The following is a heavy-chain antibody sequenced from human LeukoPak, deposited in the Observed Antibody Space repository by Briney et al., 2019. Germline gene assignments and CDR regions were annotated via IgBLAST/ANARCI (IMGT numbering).Heavy chain of an antibody. Sequence: GGSLRLSCAASGFTFSNFAMSWVRQAPGKGLEWVSSIGGSDGRTYYAESVQGRFTTSRDDSKKTLFLQMNSLRVEDTAVYFCADPPNAGYWGRGALVTVSS. V-gene: IGHV3-23*01. J-gene: IGHJ4*02. CDR3: ADPPNAGY. CDR2: IGGSDGRT. D-gene: IGHD4/OR15-4a*01. CDR1: GFTFSNFA.